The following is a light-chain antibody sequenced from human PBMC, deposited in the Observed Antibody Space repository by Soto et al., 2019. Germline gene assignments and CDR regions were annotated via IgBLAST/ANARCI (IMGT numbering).Light chain of an antibody. J-gene: IGKJ5*01. Sequence: AIELTQSPSSLSASVGDRVSITCRASQGISSALAWYQHKPGKAPKILIYDASSLQSGVPSRFSGSESGTECTLTISSLQPEDFATYYCQQLKTSPFTCGQGTRLEIK. CDR2: DAS. CDR1: QGISSA. CDR3: QQLKTSPFT. V-gene: IGKV1-13*02.